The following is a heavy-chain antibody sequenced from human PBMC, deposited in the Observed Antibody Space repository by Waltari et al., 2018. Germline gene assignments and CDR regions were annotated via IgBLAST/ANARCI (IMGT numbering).Heavy chain of an antibody. V-gene: IGHV3-74*01. J-gene: IGHJ5*02. CDR3: AKDQWFGA. Sequence: EVHLVESGGGLVEPGGSLRLSCAVSGFTFWTYGMHWVRQAPGKGLVWVSRINNDGRSTSYADSMKGRFTVSRDNAKNTLYLQMNSLTVDDTAVYYCAKDQWFGAWGQGTLVTVSS. CDR1: GFTFWTYG. CDR2: INNDGRST.